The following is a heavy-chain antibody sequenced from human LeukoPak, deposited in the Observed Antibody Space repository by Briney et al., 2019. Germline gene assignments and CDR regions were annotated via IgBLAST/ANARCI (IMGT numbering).Heavy chain of an antibody. Sequence: SETLSLTCAVYGGSFSGYYWSWIRQPPGKGLEWIGEINHSGSTNYNPSLKSRVTISVDTSKNQFSLKLSSVTAADTAVYYCARQSRNRSVNIVVVPAAISYYYYYMDVWGKGTTVTVSS. D-gene: IGHD2-2*02. J-gene: IGHJ6*03. V-gene: IGHV4-34*01. CDR1: GGSFSGYY. CDR3: ARQSRNRSVNIVVVPAAISYYYYYMDV. CDR2: INHSGST.